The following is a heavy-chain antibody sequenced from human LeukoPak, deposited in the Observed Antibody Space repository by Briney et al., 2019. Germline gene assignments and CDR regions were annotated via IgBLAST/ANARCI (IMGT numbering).Heavy chain of an antibody. CDR2: INPSGGST. J-gene: IGHJ6*02. D-gene: IGHD7-27*01. Sequence: GASAKVSCKASGYTFTSYYMHWVRQAPGQGLEWMGIINPSGGSTSYAQKFQGRVTMTRDTSTSTVYMELSSLRSEDTAVYYCARDTTITGDAYYYYYGMDVWGQGTTVTVSS. V-gene: IGHV1-46*01. CDR1: GYTFTSYY. CDR3: ARDTTITGDAYYYYYGMDV.